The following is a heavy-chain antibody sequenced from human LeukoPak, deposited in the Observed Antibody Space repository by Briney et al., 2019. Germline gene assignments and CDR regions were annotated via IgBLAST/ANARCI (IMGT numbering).Heavy chain of an antibody. Sequence: TGGSLRLSCAASGFTFSSYAMHWVRQARGKGLEWVAVISYDGSNKYYADSVKGRFTISRDNSKNTLYLQMNSLRAEDTAVYYCARDSHYYDSSGYYSVYWGQGTLVTVSS. J-gene: IGHJ4*02. V-gene: IGHV3-30*04. D-gene: IGHD3-22*01. CDR3: ARDSHYYDSSGYYSVY. CDR2: ISYDGSNK. CDR1: GFTFSSYA.